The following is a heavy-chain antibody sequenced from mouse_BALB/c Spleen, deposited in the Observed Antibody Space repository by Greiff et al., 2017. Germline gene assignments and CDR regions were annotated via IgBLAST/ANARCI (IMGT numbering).Heavy chain of an antibody. CDR3: ASRYYYGSSDVAWFAY. Sequence: DVHLVESGGGLVKPGGSLKLSCAASGFTFSSYAMSWVRQTPEKRLEWVASISSGGSTYYPDSVKGRFTISRDNARNILYLQMSSLRSEDTAMYYGASRYYYGSSDVAWFAYWGQGTLVTVSA. J-gene: IGHJ3*01. CDR1: GFTFSSYA. D-gene: IGHD1-1*01. CDR2: ISSGGST. V-gene: IGHV5-6-5*01.